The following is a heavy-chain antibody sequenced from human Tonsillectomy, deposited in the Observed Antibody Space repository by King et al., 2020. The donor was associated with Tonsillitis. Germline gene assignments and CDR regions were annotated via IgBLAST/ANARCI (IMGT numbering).Heavy chain of an antibody. CDR2: ISCRGGST. D-gene: IGHD2-21*01. CDR1: GFTFISDG. J-gene: IGHJ3*02. Sequence: VQLVESGGGLVQPGGSLRLSCAASGFTFISDGMIWFRQAPGKGLEWVATISCRGGSTHSAVSVKGRFTSSRDNSKNKLDLQMNRLRDEDTAVYYCAKVLAYCGGDCYQLLENAFDIWGQGTMVTVSS. CDR3: AKVLAYCGGDCYQLLENAFDI. V-gene: IGHV3-23*04.